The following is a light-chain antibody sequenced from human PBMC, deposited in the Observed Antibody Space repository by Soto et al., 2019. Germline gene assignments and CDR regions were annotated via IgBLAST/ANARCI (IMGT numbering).Light chain of an antibody. CDR3: CSYAGSSTYVA. V-gene: IGLV2-23*01. Sequence: QSALTQPASVSGSPGQSITITCTGTSSDVGSSNLVSWYQQHPGEAPKLMIYESTKRPSGVSNRFSGSKSGSSASLTISGLQAEDESDYYCCSYAGSSTYVAFGGGTKLNVL. CDR2: EST. CDR1: SSDVGSSNL. J-gene: IGLJ2*01.